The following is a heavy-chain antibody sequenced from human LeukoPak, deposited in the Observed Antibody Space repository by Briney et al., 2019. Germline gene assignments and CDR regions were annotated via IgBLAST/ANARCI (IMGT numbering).Heavy chain of an antibody. V-gene: IGHV3-11*04. D-gene: IGHD6-13*01. CDR3: ARRPYSSSWYYFDY. J-gene: IGHJ4*02. CDR2: ISSSGSML. CDR1: GFTFSDYY. Sequence: PGGSLRLSCAASGFTFSDYYMSWVRQAPGKGLEWLSYISSSGSMLHCADSVKGRFTISRDNAKNSLYLQMSSLRVEDTAVYYCARRPYSSSWYYFDYWGQGTLVTVSS.